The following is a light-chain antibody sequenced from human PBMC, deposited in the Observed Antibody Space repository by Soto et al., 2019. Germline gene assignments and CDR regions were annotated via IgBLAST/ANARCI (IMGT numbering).Light chain of an antibody. CDR1: ESIGNY. V-gene: IGKV3-11*01. CDR2: DAS. J-gene: IGKJ4*01. Sequence: EVVLTQSTATLSLSPGERATLSCRASESIGNYLAWYQQKLGQAPKLLIYDASPRAIGIPVRFSGDGSGTDVPLTISSLEPEDFAVYYCQWRSDWPPRLTFGGGTKVEIK. CDR3: QWRSDWPPRLT.